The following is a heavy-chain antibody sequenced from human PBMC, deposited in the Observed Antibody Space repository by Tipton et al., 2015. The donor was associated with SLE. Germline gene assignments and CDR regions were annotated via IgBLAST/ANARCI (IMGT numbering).Heavy chain of an antibody. Sequence: TLSLTCSVSGGSFSNDDYYWSWIRQHPGEGLEWIGFIYYSGSTYYNPSLKSRVTISVDTSKNQFSLKLSSVTAADTAVYYCARVVRGSLRFLEWLFFDYWGQGTLVTVSS. V-gene: IGHV4-31*03. CDR1: GGSFSNDDYY. CDR2: IYYSGST. D-gene: IGHD3-3*01. J-gene: IGHJ4*02. CDR3: ARVVRGSLRFLEWLFFDY.